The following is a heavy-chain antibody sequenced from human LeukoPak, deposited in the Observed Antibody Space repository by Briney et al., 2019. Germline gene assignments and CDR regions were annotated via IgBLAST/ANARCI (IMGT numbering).Heavy chain of an antibody. V-gene: IGHV4-39*01. CDR2: IHYSGST. Sequence: TSETLSLTCTVSGGSISSSRYYWGWIRQPPGKGLEWIGSIHYSGSTYYNPSLKSRVTISVDTSKNQFSLKLSSVTAADTAVYYCARRVFYYDSSGNFDYWGQGTLVTVSS. D-gene: IGHD3-22*01. J-gene: IGHJ4*02. CDR1: GGSISSSRYY. CDR3: ARRVFYYDSSGNFDY.